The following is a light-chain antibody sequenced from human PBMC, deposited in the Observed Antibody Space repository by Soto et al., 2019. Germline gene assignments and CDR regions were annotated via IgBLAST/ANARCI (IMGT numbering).Light chain of an antibody. J-gene: IGKJ2*01. CDR3: QQSGCSPAMYT. CDR1: QSVSSSY. V-gene: IGKV3-20*01. Sequence: EIVLTQSPGTLSLSPGERATLSCRASQSVSSSYLAWYQQKPGQAPRLLIYGASSRATGIPDRFSGSGSGTDFTLTFSRLEPEDFAVYYCQQSGCSPAMYTFGQGTKLEIK. CDR2: GAS.